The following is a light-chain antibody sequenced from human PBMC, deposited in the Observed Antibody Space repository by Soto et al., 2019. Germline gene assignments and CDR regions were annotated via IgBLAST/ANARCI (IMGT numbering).Light chain of an antibody. CDR1: QGIKNY. CDR3: QRYYNAPFT. J-gene: IGKJ4*01. V-gene: IGKV1-27*01. CDR2: AAS. Sequence: DIQVTQYPSSLSASFGDRVTITCRASQGIKNYLAWYQQKPGEIPKLLIYAASTLESGIPPRFSGSGSGTDFTLTINNLQPEDVATYYCQRYYNAPFTFGGGTKVDIK.